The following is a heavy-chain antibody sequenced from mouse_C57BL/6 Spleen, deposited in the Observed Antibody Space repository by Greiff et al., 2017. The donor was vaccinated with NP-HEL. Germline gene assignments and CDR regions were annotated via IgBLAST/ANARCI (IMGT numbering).Heavy chain of an antibody. CDR2: IYPSDSET. V-gene: IGHV1-61*01. CDR3: ARKDDYYGSSSLAY. D-gene: IGHD1-1*01. Sequence: QVQLQQPGAELVRPGSSVKLSCKASGYTFTSYWMDWVKQRPGQGLEWIGNIYPSDSETHYNQKFKDKATLTVDKSSSTAYMQLSSLTSEDSAVYYCARKDDYYGSSSLAYWGQGTLVTVSA. J-gene: IGHJ3*01. CDR1: GYTFTSYW.